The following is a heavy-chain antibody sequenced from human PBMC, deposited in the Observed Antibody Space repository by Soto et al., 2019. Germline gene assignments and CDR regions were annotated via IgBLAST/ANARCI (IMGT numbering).Heavy chain of an antibody. D-gene: IGHD6-13*01. Sequence: PGESLKISCKGSGYSFTSYWIGWVRQMPGKGLEWMGIIYPGDSDTRYSPSFQGQVTISADKPISTAYLQWSSLKASDTAMYYCARTAAAGKYYYGMDVWGQGTTVTSP. CDR3: ARTAAAGKYYYGMDV. J-gene: IGHJ6*02. CDR2: IYPGDSDT. CDR1: GYSFTSYW. V-gene: IGHV5-51*01.